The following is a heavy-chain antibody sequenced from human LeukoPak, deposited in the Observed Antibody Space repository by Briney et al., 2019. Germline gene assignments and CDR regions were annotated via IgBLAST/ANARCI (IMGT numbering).Heavy chain of an antibody. D-gene: IGHD3-10*01. CDR2: IKSKTDGGTT. CDR1: GFTFSNAW. J-gene: IGHJ4*02. CDR3: TIAPFGELFGFDY. V-gene: IGHV3-15*01. Sequence: GGSLRLSCAASGFTFSNAWMSWVRQAPGKGLEWVGRIKSKTDGGTTDYAAPVKGRFTISRDDSKNTLYLQMNSLKTEDTAVYYCTIAPFGELFGFDYWGQGTLVTVSS.